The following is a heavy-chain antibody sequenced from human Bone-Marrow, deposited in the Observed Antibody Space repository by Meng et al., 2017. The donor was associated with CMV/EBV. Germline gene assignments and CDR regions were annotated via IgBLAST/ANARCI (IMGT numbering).Heavy chain of an antibody. CDR3: VSQLTDYSYGMDV. V-gene: IGHV4-39*01. CDR2: IYYSGST. D-gene: IGHD3-9*01. J-gene: IGHJ6*02. CDR1: GGSISSSSYY. Sequence: SETLSLTCPVSGGSISSSSYYWGWIRQPPGKGLEWIGSIYYSGSTYYNPSLKSRVTIAVDTSKNQFSLMVRSGTAADTAVYYCVSQLTDYSYGMDVWGQGTTVTGSS.